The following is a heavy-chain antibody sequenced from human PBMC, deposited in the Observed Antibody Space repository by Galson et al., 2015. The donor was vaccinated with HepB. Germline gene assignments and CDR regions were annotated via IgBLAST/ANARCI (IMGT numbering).Heavy chain of an antibody. D-gene: IGHD4-17*01. CDR2: ITPLFGTP. CDR3: ARGTPETTSAFDI. Sequence: SVKVSCKASGGTFSSYLINWLRQAPGQGLEWMGGITPLFGTPNYAQKFQDKVTISADDSTNTVYMEISSLTFEDTAVYSCARGTPETTSAFDIWGQGIMVTVSS. V-gene: IGHV1-69*13. CDR1: GGTFSSYL. J-gene: IGHJ3*02.